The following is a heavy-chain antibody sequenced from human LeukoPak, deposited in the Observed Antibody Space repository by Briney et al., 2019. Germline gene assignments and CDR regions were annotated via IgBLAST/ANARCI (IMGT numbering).Heavy chain of an antibody. CDR2: INPSGGYT. D-gene: IGHD5-18*01. CDR1: GYTFTIYY. CDR3: AKVTGYSYGYRWDY. V-gene: IGHV1-46*01. Sequence: ASVTVSCKASGYTFTIYYMHWVRQAPGQGLEWMGIINPSGGYTNYAQKFQGRVTMTRDTSTSTVYMELSSLRSEDTAVYYCAKVTGYSYGYRWDYWGQGTLVTVSS. J-gene: IGHJ4*02.